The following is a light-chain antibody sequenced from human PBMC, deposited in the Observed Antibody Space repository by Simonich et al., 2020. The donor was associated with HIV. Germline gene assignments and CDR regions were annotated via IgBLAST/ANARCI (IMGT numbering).Light chain of an antibody. J-gene: IGKJ3*01. CDR2: GAS. CDR1: QSVSSN. Sequence: EIVMTQSPATLSVSPGERATLSCRASQSVSSNLAWYQQKPGQAPRLLIYGASTRATGIPGRFSGSGSGTDFTLTISRLEPEDFAMYYCQQYGSSPFTFGPGTKVDIK. V-gene: IGKV3-20*01. CDR3: QQYGSSPFT.